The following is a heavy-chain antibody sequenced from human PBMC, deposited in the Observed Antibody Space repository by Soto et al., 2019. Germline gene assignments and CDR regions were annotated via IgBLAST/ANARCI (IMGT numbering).Heavy chain of an antibody. V-gene: IGHV4-61*01. CDR1: GGSVSSGSYY. J-gene: IGHJ4*02. CDR2: IYYSGST. Sequence: QVQLQESGPGLVKPSETLSLTCTVSGGSVSSGSYYWSWIRQPPGKGLEWIGYIYYSGSTNYNPSLQSRVTISVDTPKNQVSLKLSSVTAADTAVYYCASRLWFGELLRAEYCFDYWGQGTLVTVSS. D-gene: IGHD3-10*01. CDR3: ASRLWFGELLRAEYCFDY.